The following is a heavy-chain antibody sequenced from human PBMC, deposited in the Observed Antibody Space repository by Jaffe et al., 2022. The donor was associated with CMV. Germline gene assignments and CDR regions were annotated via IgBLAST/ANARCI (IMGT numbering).Heavy chain of an antibody. Sequence: QVQLVQSGAEVKKPGASVKVSCKASGYTFTSYYMHWVRQAPGQGLEWMGIINPSGGSTSYAQKFQGRVTMTRDTSTSTVYMELSSLRSEDTAVYYCARDFGYYDFWSGYYALFDYWGQGTLVTVSS. V-gene: IGHV1-46*01. J-gene: IGHJ4*02. CDR2: INPSGGST. CDR3: ARDFGYYDFWSGYYALFDY. D-gene: IGHD3-3*01. CDR1: GYTFTSYY.